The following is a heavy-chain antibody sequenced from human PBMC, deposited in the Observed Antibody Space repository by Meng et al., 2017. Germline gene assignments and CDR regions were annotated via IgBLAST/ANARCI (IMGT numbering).Heavy chain of an antibody. CDR3: ASTIAVAGTGWFDP. CDR1: GGTFSSYA. V-gene: IGHV1-69*05. Sequence: QGRLVQAGGEVKKPGFSVKVSCKASGGTFSSYAISWVRQAPGQGLEWMGGIIPIFGTANYAQKFQGRVTITTDESTSTAYMELSSLRSEDTAVYYCASTIAVAGTGWFDPWGQGTLVTVSS. CDR2: IIPIFGTA. J-gene: IGHJ5*02. D-gene: IGHD6-19*01.